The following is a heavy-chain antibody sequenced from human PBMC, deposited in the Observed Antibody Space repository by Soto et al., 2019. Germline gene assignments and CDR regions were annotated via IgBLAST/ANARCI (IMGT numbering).Heavy chain of an antibody. J-gene: IGHJ4*02. D-gene: IGHD3-10*01. CDR2: INQDGSEK. CDR1: GFTFSSYW. Sequence: SLRLSCAGSGFTFSSYWMNWVRQAPGKGLEWVANINQDGSEKDSVHSVKGRFTISRDNAKNSLYLQMSSLRAEDTAVYYCARGTTLSGLDYWGLGTLVTVSS. CDR3: ARGTTLSGLDY. V-gene: IGHV3-7*04.